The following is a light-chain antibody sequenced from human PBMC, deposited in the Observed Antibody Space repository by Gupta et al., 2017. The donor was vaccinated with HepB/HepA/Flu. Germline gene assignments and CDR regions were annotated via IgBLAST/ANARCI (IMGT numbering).Light chain of an antibody. CDR3: QHHINFERT. CDR2: RAS. CDR1: QNISDW. Sequence: DLQMTQSPSTLSASVGGRVTITCRASQNISDWLAWYQQKPGKDPKLLIYRASPLESGVPSMFSGSGSDTEFPLTISSLQPDDFVTYYCQHHINFERTFGQGTKVEI. V-gene: IGKV1-5*03. J-gene: IGKJ1*01.